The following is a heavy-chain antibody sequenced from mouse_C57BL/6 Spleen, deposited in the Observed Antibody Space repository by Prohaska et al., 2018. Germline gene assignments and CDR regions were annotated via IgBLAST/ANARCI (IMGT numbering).Heavy chain of an antibody. CDR3: TTRLLGH. Sequence: EVQLQQSGAELVRPGASVKLSCTASGFNIKDDYMHWVKQRPEQGLEWIGWIDPENGDTEYASKFQGKATITADTSSNTAYLQLSSLTSEDTAVYYCTTRLLGHWGQGTSVTVSS. V-gene: IGHV14-4*01. CDR1: GFNIKDDY. J-gene: IGHJ4*01. CDR2: IDPENGDT. D-gene: IGHD1-2*01.